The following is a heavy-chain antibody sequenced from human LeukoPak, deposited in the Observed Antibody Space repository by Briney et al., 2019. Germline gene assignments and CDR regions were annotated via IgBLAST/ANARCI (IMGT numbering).Heavy chain of an antibody. CDR2: INSDGSHT. CDR3: AELGITMIGGV. J-gene: IGHJ6*04. D-gene: IGHD3-10*02. CDR1: GFTFNTYW. V-gene: IGHV3-74*01. Sequence: GGSLRLSCAASGFTFNTYWMHWVRQAPGKGLVWGSRINSDGSHTSYADSVKGRFTISRDNAKNTLYLQMNSLRAEDTAVYYCAELGITMIGGVWGKGTTVTISS.